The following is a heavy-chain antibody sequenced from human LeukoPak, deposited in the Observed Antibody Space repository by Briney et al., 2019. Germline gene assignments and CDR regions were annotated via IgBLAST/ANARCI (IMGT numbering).Heavy chain of an antibody. CDR2: IYYSGST. CDR1: LGSISSTAYY. CDR3: ARHITMVRGGRKLDY. V-gene: IGHV4-39*01. J-gene: IGHJ4*02. Sequence: PSETLSLTCTVSLGSISSTAYYWGWIRQPPGKGLEWIGSIYYSGSTYYNPSLKSRVTISVDTSKNQFSLKLSSVTAADTAVYYCARHITMVRGGRKLDYWGQGTLVTVSS. D-gene: IGHD3-10*01.